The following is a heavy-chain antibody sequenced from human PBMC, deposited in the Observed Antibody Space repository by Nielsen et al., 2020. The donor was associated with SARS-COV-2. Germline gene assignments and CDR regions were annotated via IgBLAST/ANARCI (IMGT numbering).Heavy chain of an antibody. CDR2: IYYSGST. CDR1: GASFSAYD. Sequence: SETLSLTCSVSGASFSAYDWTWIRQPPGKGLECIGKIYYSGSTIYNPSLKTRVTMSRDTSKSQVSLKLSSVTAADTAVYYCARHQSARHKDGNFYYMDVWGKGTTVTVSS. J-gene: IGHJ6*03. CDR3: ARHQSARHKDGNFYYMDV. V-gene: IGHV4-59*08. D-gene: IGHD4-17*01.